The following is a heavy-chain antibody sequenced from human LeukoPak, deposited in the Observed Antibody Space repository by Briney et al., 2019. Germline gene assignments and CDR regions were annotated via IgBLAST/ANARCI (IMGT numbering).Heavy chain of an antibody. CDR1: GGSFSGYY. J-gene: IGHJ4*02. CDR2: INHSGST. D-gene: IGHD2-2*01. V-gene: IGHV4-34*01. Sequence: SETLSLTCAVYGGSFSGYYWSWIRRPPGKGLEWIGEINHSGSTNYNPSLKSRVTISVDTSKNQFSLKLSSVTAADTAVYYCAREDLSDVIPRLKDIVVVPAAFDYWGQGTLVTVSS. CDR3: AREDLSDVIPRLKDIVVVPAAFDY.